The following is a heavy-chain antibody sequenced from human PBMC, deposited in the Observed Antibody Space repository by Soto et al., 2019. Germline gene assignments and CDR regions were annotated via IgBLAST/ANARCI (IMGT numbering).Heavy chain of an antibody. Sequence: QVQLQESGPGLVKPSQTLSLTCTVSGGSIRRRGYYWSWIRHHPGEGLEWIGFVYYSGITDYTPSLKSRVTISADTSKNQFSLKLTSVTAADTAVYYCASSGAREGDWFDPWGQGTLVTVSS. CDR3: ASSGAREGDWFDP. CDR2: VYYSGIT. V-gene: IGHV4-31*03. D-gene: IGHD3-16*01. J-gene: IGHJ5*02. CDR1: GGSIRRRGYY.